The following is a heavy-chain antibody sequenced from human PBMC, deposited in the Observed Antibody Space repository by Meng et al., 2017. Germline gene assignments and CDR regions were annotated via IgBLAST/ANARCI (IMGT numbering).Heavy chain of an antibody. D-gene: IGHD6-13*01. CDR1: GFTFSSYA. J-gene: IGHJ1*01. V-gene: IGHV3-23*01. CDR3: ARVSGSSSWGDSEYFQH. CDR2: ISGSGGST. Sequence: GGSLRLSCAASGFTFSSYAMSWVRQAPGKGLEWVSAISGSGGSTYYADSVKGRFTISRDNSKNTLYLQMNSLRAEDTAVYYCARVSGSSSWGDSEYFQHWGQGTLVTVSS.